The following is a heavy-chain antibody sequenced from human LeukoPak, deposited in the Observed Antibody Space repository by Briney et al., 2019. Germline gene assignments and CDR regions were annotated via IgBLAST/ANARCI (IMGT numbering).Heavy chain of an antibody. CDR2: IRYDGSNK. V-gene: IGHV3-30*02. D-gene: IGHD2-15*01. CDR3: ASRDCSGGSCYLDY. J-gene: IGHJ4*02. Sequence: FIRYDGSNKYYADSVKGRFTISRDNSKNTLYLQMNSLRAEDTAVYYCASRDCSGGSCYLDYWGQGTLVTVSS.